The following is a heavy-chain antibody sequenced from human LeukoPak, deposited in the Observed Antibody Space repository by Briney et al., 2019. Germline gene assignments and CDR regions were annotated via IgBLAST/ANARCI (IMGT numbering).Heavy chain of an antibody. CDR2: IYGGGST. V-gene: IGHV3-53*01. D-gene: IGHD6-19*01. Sequence: HPGGSLRLSCAASGVTVSNNFMSWVRQAPGKGLEWVSVIYGGGSTYYADSVKGRFTISRDTSKNTLYLQMNSLRAEDTAAYYCASWPGGWYGEDSWGQGTLVTVSS. CDR1: GVTVSNNF. J-gene: IGHJ4*02. CDR3: ASWPGGWYGEDS.